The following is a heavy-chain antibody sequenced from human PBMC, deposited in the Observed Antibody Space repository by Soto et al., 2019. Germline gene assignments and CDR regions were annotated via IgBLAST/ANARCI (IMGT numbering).Heavy chain of an antibody. CDR2: VHYDGTKK. V-gene: IGHV3-33*01. D-gene: IGHD3-3*01. CDR3: ARETSYDFWSGPQTMDV. Sequence: QVQLVESGGGVVQPGTSLRLSCAPSGFTFSSYVMHWVRQAPGKGLEWVAVVHYDGTKKYYADSVRRRFTISRDNSENILYLQMNSLRPDDTAVYFCARETSYDFWSGPQTMDVWGQGTTVTVSS. J-gene: IGHJ6*02. CDR1: GFTFSSYV.